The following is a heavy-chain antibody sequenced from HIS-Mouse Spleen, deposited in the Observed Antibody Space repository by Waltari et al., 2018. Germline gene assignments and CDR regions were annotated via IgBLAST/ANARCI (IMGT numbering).Heavy chain of an antibody. CDR2: IYYSGST. J-gene: IGHJ1*01. V-gene: IGHV4-39*07. CDR3: ATKLDYPEYFQH. CDR1: GGSISSSSYY. Sequence: QLQLQESGPGLVKPSETLSLTCTVSGGSISSSSYYWGWIRQPPGKGLEWIGSIYYSGSTYYNPSLKSRVTISVDTSKNQFSLKLSSVTAADTAVYYCATKLDYPEYFQHWGQGTLVTVSS. D-gene: IGHD4-17*01.